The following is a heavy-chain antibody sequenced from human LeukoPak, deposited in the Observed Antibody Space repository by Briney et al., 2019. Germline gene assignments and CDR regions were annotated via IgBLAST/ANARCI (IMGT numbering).Heavy chain of an antibody. J-gene: IGHJ4*02. CDR2: IKQDGGEK. D-gene: IGHD1-26*01. Sequence: PGGSLRLSCATSGFTFSRYWMDWVRQAPGKGLEWVANIKQDGGEKYYVDSVKGRCTISRDNAKNSLYLQMSSLRVENTAVYYCEGAIYTGSSDSWRQGILVTVSS. CDR1: GFTFSRYW. V-gene: IGHV3-7*02. CDR3: EGAIYTGSSDS.